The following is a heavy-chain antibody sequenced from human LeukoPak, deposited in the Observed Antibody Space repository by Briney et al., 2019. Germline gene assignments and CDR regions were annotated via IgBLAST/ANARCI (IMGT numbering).Heavy chain of an antibody. V-gene: IGHV4-34*01. CDR3: ARVAWNYGYFDY. J-gene: IGHJ4*02. Sequence: ETLSLTCAVYGGSFSGYYWSWIRQPPGKGLEWIGEINHSGSTNYNPSLKSRVTISVDTSKNQFSLKLSSVTAADTAVYYCARVAWNYGYFDYWGQGTLVTVSS. CDR1: GGSFSGYY. CDR2: INHSGST. D-gene: IGHD1-7*01.